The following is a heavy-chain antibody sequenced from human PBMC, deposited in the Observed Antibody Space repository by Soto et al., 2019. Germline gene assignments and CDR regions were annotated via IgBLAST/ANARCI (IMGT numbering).Heavy chain of an antibody. D-gene: IGHD4-17*01. CDR2: IYSGGST. CDR1: GFTVSSNH. J-gene: IGHJ4*02. Sequence: EVQLVESGGGLVQPGGSLRLSCAASGFTVSSNHMSWVRQAPGKGLEWVSVIYSGGSTCYADSVKGRFTISRDNSKNTLYLQMDSLRAEDTAVYYCARSGPYGDYDYWGQGTLVTVSS. CDR3: ARSGPYGDYDY. V-gene: IGHV3-66*01.